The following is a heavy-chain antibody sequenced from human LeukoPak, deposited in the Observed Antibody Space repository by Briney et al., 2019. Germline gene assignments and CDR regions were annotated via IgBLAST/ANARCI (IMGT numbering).Heavy chain of an antibody. D-gene: IGHD3-3*01. CDR2: VYYTRST. V-gene: IGHV4-59*13. CDR3: ARDINYDFRSPYYYYMDV. J-gene: IGHJ6*03. CDR1: GDTISDYY. Sequence: SETLSLTCFVYGDTISDYYWSWIRQTPGKGLEWIGYVYYTRSTNYNPSLKTRVTLSVDTSNNEFSLELTSVTAADTAVYYCARDINYDFRSPYYYYMDVWGKGTTVTVSS.